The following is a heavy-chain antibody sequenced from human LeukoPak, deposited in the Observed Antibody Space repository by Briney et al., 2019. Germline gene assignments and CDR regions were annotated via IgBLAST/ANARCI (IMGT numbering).Heavy chain of an antibody. Sequence: SETLSLTCTVSGGSISSYYWSWIRQPPGKGLEWIGYIYYSGSTNYNLSLKSRVTISVDTSKNQFSLKLSSVTAADTAVYYCARVSGYDWESFYDYWGQGTLVTVSS. CDR3: ARVSGYDWESFYDY. J-gene: IGHJ4*02. CDR2: IYYSGST. CDR1: GGSISSYY. D-gene: IGHD5-12*01. V-gene: IGHV4-59*01.